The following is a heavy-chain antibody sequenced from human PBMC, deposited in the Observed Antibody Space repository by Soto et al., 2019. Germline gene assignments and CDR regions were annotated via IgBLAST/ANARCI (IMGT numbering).Heavy chain of an antibody. D-gene: IGHD6-13*01. V-gene: IGHV3-30-3*01. CDR3: ARAGRPYSSPFYGMDV. Sequence: GGSLRLSCAASGFTFSSYAMHWVRQAPGKGLEWVAVISYDGSNKYYADSVKGRFTISRDNSKNTLYLQMNSLRAEDTAVYYCARAGRPYSSPFYGMDVWGQGTTVTVSS. J-gene: IGHJ6*02. CDR1: GFTFSSYA. CDR2: ISYDGSNK.